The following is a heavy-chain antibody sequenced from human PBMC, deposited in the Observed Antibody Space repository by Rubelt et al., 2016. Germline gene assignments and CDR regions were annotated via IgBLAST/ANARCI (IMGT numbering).Heavy chain of an antibody. CDR1: GFTFSSYA. J-gene: IGHJ4*02. V-gene: IGHV3-23*01. Sequence: EVQLLESGGGSVQPGGSLRLSCAASGFTFSSYAMSWVRQAPGKGLEWVSAISGSGGSTYYADSVKGRFAISRDNSKNTLYLQMKSLGAEDTAVYYCAKVGGGRVGAFDYWGQGTLVTVSS. D-gene: IGHD1-26*01. CDR2: ISGSGGST. CDR3: AKVGGGRVGAFDY.